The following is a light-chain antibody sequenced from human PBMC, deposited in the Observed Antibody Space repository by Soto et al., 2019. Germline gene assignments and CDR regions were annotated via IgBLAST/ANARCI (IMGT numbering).Light chain of an antibody. Sequence: EIVLTQSPGTLSLSPGESATLSCRASQSVRNTYLAWYQQKPGQAPRLLIHGASSRATGIPDRFSGSGSGTDFTLTISRLEPEDFAVYYCQQYSSSPLTFGGGTKVEIK. J-gene: IGKJ4*01. CDR3: QQYSSSPLT. CDR2: GAS. V-gene: IGKV3-20*01. CDR1: QSVRNTY.